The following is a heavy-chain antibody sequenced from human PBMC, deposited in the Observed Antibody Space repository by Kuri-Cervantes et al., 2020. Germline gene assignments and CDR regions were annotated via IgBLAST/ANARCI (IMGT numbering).Heavy chain of an antibody. Sequence: LSLTCVVSGYSISTDYYWGWVRQAPGKGLEWVAVISYDGSNKYYADSVKGRFTISRDNSKNTLYLQMNSLRAEDTAVYYCAREGIAVAGYYFDYWGQGTLVTVSS. CDR2: ISYDGSNK. D-gene: IGHD6-19*01. J-gene: IGHJ4*02. CDR3: AREGIAVAGYYFDY. CDR1: GYSISTDY. V-gene: IGHV3-30*03.